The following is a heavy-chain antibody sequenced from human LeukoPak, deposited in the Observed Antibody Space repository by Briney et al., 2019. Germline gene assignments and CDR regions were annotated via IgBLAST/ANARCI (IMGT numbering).Heavy chain of an antibody. CDR3: ARPDNYYDSSGYSPLNHQPARY. CDR2: IDPIFETA. V-gene: IGHV1-69*13. J-gene: IGHJ4*02. D-gene: IGHD3-22*01. CDR1: GYTFTSYE. Sequence: SVKVSCKASGYTFTSYEISWVRQAPGQGLEWMGGIDPIFETANYVQKFQGRVTITEDESMSQANMKLSSLRSEYTAVYYCARPDNYYDSSGYSPLNHQPARYWGQGTLVTVSS.